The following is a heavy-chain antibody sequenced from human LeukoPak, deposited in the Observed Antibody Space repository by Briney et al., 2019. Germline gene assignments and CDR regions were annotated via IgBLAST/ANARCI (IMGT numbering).Heavy chain of an antibody. CDR1: GFIFSSYA. Sequence: GGSLRLSCAASGFIFSSYAMSWVRQAPGKGLECVSSISGSGGSTYYADSVKGRFTISRDNSKSTLYLQMNSLRAEDTAVYYCAKDRLRIAVAGSDYWGQGTLVSVSS. J-gene: IGHJ4*02. D-gene: IGHD6-19*01. CDR2: ISGSGGST. CDR3: AKDRLRIAVAGSDY. V-gene: IGHV3-23*01.